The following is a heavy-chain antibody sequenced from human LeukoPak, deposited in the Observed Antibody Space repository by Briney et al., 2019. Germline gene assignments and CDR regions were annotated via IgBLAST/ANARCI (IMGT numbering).Heavy chain of an antibody. Sequence: SETLSLTCSVSGGSISSYYWSWIRQPPGKGLEWIGYIYYSGSTNYNPSLKSRVTISVDTSKNQFSLKLSSVTAADTAVYYCARGGGDYYDSSGPALSFDYWGQGTLVTVSS. D-gene: IGHD3-22*01. CDR3: ARGGGDYYDSSGPALSFDY. V-gene: IGHV4-59*01. CDR1: GGSISSYY. CDR2: IYYSGST. J-gene: IGHJ4*02.